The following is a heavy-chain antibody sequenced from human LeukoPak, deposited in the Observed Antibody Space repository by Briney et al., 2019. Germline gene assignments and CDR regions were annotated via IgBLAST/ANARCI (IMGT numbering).Heavy chain of an antibody. D-gene: IGHD3-10*01. J-gene: IGHJ3*02. CDR1: GFTFSTHG. CDR3: AKEGDYYGSGSYRDGFDI. Sequence: GGYLRLYCAASGFTFSTHGMHWVRQAPGKGLEWVAFIRYDGINKYYADSVKGRFTISRDSFKNTLYLQMNSLRPEDTAVYYCAKEGDYYGSGSYRDGFDIWGQGTRATVSS. CDR2: IRYDGINK. V-gene: IGHV3-30*02.